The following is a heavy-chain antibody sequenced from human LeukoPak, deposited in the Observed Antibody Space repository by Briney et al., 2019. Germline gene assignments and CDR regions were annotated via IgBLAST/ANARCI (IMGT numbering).Heavy chain of an antibody. J-gene: IGHJ4*02. D-gene: IGHD3-22*01. CDR2: INPNSGGT. CDR3: ARDRYDSSGYYYN. Sequence: ASAKVSCKASGYTFTGYYMHWVRQAPGQGLEWMGWINPNSGGTNYAQKFQGRVTMTRDTSISTAYMELSRLRSDDTAVYYCARDRYDSSGYYYNWGQGTLVTVSS. CDR1: GYTFTGYY. V-gene: IGHV1-2*02.